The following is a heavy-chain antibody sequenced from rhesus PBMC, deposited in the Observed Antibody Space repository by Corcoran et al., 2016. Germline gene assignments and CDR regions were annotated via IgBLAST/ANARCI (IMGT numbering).Heavy chain of an antibody. CDR3: ARGSTVDS. J-gene: IGHJ4*01. CDR1: GGSVNGYNW. CDR2: VSGSGRIT. Sequence: QVQLQESGPGLVKPSETLSLTCAVSGGSVNGYNWWSWIRQAPGKGLEWIGYVSGSGRITAYNPSLKSRVTISTDTSKKQFSLKLRSVTAADTAVYYCARGSTVDSWGQGVLVTVSS. V-gene: IGHV4-65*01.